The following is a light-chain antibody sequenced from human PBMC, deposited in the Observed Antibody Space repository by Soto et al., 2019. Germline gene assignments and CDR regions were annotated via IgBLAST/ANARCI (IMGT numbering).Light chain of an antibody. CDR3: SSYTSSSTLGYV. Sequence: QSALTQPASVSGSPGQSITISCTGTSSDVGGYNYVSWYRQHPGKAPKLMIYEVSNRPSGVSNRFSGSKSGNTASLTISGLQAEDEADYYCSSYTSSSTLGYVFGTGTKVTVL. CDR1: SSDVGGYNY. CDR2: EVS. V-gene: IGLV2-14*01. J-gene: IGLJ1*01.